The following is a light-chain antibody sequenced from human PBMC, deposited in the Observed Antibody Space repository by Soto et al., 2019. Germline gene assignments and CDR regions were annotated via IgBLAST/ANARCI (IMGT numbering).Light chain of an antibody. CDR1: LGIANY. V-gene: IGKV1-27*01. Sequence: DIQMTQSPPSLSASVGDRVTISCRASLGIANYVLWYQQRPGKVPKLLIYGASSLLSGVPSRFSGSGSGTDFTLTISSLQPEDVGTYYCQKYNSAMWTFGPGTKVEI. J-gene: IGKJ1*01. CDR2: GAS. CDR3: QKYNSAMWT.